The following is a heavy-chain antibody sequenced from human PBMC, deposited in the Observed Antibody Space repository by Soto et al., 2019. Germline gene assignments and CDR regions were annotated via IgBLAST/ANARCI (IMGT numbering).Heavy chain of an antibody. V-gene: IGHV4-39*01. J-gene: IGHJ6*02. CDR1: GDSIQRSTF. CDR3: RRSSRYSTDV. CDR2: FYSTGNT. D-gene: IGHD6-13*01. Sequence: SATLSLACPLYGDSIQRSTFWGSVRQPPVKGLELFGSFYSTGNTYYNPSLNSQVTISVDTSKNQFSLNVISVTAADTAVYYCRRSSRYSTDVWGQGTTVS.